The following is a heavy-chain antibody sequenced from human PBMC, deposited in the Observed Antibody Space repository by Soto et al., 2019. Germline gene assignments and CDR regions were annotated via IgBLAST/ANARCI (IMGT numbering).Heavy chain of an antibody. CDR3: ATVGNYCSGGSCSQGFDP. Sequence: GGSLRLSCAASGFTFSSYGMHWVRQAPGKGLEWVAVIWYDGSNKYYADSVKGRFTISRDNSKNTLYLQMNSLRAEDTAVYYCATVGNYCSGGSCSQGFDPWGQGALVTVSS. CDR2: IWYDGSNK. V-gene: IGHV3-33*01. CDR1: GFTFSSYG. D-gene: IGHD2-15*01. J-gene: IGHJ5*02.